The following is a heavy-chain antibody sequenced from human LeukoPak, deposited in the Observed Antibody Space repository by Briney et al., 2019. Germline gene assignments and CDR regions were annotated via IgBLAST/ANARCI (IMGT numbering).Heavy chain of an antibody. V-gene: IGHV3-30-3*01. CDR1: GFTFSSYA. CDR2: ISYDGSNK. Sequence: PGGSLRLSCAASGFTFSSYAMHWVRQAPGKGLEWVAVISYDGSNKYYADSVKGRFTISRDNSKNTLYLQMNSLRAEDTAVYYCARAKGRYYYDSSGYRYYFDYWGQGTLVTVSS. D-gene: IGHD3-22*01. CDR3: ARAKGRYYYDSSGYRYYFDY. J-gene: IGHJ4*02.